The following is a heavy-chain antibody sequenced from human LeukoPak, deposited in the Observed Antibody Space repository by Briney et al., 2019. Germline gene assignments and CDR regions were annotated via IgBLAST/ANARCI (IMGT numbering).Heavy chain of an antibody. CDR3: DKAGLIAAACTFWFDH. CDR1: GFTFSSYS. D-gene: IGHD6-13*01. Sequence: PGGSLRLSCSASGFTFSSYSMHWVRQAPGKGLEYVSAISSNGGSTYYADSVKVRFTISRDNSKNTLYLQMSSLSAEDTALYYCDKAGLIAAACTFWFDHWGQGTLVTVSS. J-gene: IGHJ5*02. V-gene: IGHV3-64D*06. CDR2: ISSNGGST.